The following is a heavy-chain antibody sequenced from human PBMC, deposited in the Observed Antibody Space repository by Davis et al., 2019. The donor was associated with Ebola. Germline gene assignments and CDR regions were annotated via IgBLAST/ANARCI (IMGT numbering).Heavy chain of an antibody. CDR2: INPNSGGT. J-gene: IGHJ5*02. CDR1: GYTFTSYG. Sequence: ASVKVSCKASGYTFTSYGITWVRQAPGQGLEWMGRINPNSGGTNYAQKFQGRVTMTRDTSISTAYMELSRLRSDDTAVYYCARDRMVRGLNWFDPWGQGTLVTVSS. D-gene: IGHD3-10*01. V-gene: IGHV1-2*06. CDR3: ARDRMVRGLNWFDP.